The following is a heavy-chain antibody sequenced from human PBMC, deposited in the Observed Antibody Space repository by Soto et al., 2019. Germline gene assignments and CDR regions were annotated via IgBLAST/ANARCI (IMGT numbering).Heavy chain of an antibody. J-gene: IGHJ2*01. CDR2: IHGGGGAT. CDR1: GFTFSAYA. V-gene: IGHV3-23*01. D-gene: IGHD1-1*01. CDR3: AKFEGHPLEYWYLDF. Sequence: EVQLLESGGGLVQPGGSLRLSCAASGFTFSAYAMGWVRQAPGKGLEWVSTIHGGGGATHCADSVKGRFTISRDDSKNTLYAQMNSLRAEDTAVYYCAKFEGHPLEYWYLDFWGRCTLVTVSS.